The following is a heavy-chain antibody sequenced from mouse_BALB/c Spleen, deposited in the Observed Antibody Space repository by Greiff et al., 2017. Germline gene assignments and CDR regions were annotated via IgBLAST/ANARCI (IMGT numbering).Heavy chain of an antibody. D-gene: IGHD2-14*01. J-gene: IGHJ2*01. CDR3: ARASYYRYDAVGY. V-gene: IGHV5-4*02. Sequence: EVMLVESGGGLVKPGGSLKLSCAASGFTFSDYYMYWVRQTPEKRLEWVATISDGGSYTYYPDSVKGRFTISRDNAKNNLYLQMSSLKSEDTAMYYCARASYYRYDAVGYWGQGTTLTVSS. CDR1: GFTFSDYY. CDR2: ISDGGSYT.